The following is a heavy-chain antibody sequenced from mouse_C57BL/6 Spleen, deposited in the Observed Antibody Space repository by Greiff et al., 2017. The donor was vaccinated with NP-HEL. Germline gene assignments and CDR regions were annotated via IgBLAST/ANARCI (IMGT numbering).Heavy chain of an antibody. V-gene: IGHV2-2*01. D-gene: IGHD4-1*01. CDR2: IWSGGST. CDR1: GFSLTSYG. CDR3: AREGLGRTWYFDV. J-gene: IGHJ1*03. Sequence: VKLVESGPGLVQPSQSLSITCTVSGFSLTSYGVHWVRQSPGKGLEWLGVIWSGGSTDYNAAFISRLSISKDNSKSQVFFKMNSLQADDTAIYYCAREGLGRTWYFDVWGTGTTVTVSS.